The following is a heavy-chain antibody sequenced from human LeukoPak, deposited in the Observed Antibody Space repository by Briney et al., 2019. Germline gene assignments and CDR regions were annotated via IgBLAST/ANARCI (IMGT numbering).Heavy chain of an antibody. V-gene: IGHV4-34*01. CDR3: ARVGRAATDYYYYYMDV. D-gene: IGHD2-15*01. J-gene: IGHJ6*03. CDR2: INLRGTT. Sequence: SETLSLTCAVYGGSFTTYYGTWIRQPPGKGLEWIGEINLRGTTNYNPSLKSRVTISLDTSKNQFSLKLSSVTAADTAVYYCARVGRAATDYYYYYMDVWGKGTTVTVSS. CDR1: GGSFTTYY.